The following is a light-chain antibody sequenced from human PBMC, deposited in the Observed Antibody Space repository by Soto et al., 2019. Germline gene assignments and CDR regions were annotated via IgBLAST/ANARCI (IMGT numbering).Light chain of an antibody. CDR3: QQYNNWPSIT. Sequence: ELVSTQSPATLSVSPGERATLSCRASQSVSSNLAWYQQKPGQAPRLLIYGASTRATGIPARFSGSGSGTEFTLTISSLQSEDFAGYYCQQYNNWPSITFGQGTRLEI. CDR1: QSVSSN. V-gene: IGKV3-15*01. J-gene: IGKJ5*01. CDR2: GAS.